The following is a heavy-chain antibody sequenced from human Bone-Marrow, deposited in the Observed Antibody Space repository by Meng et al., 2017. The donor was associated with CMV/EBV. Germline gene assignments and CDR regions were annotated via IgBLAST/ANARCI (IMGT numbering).Heavy chain of an antibody. D-gene: IGHD2-2*01. V-gene: IGHV3-7*01. CDR1: GFTFSDYW. CDR2: INQDGSEV. J-gene: IGHJ4*02. Sequence: GESLKISCAASGFTFSDYWMSWVRQAPGKGLEWVANINQDGSEVAYADSVKGRFTISRDNSKNTLYLQMNSLRAEDTAVYYCAKVRGFVVVPAADWGQGTLVTVSS. CDR3: AKVRGFVVVPAAD.